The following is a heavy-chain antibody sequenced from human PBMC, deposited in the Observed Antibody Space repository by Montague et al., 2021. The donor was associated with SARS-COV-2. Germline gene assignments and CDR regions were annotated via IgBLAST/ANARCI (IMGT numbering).Heavy chain of an antibody. CDR3: ARDSSSGSDWYYYYGMDV. Sequence: SLRLSCAASGLTFSSYGMHWVRQAPGKGLEWVAIIWYDGSRNYYXDSVKGRFTISRDNSKNTLYLQMNTLRAEDTAVYYCARDSSSGSDWYYYYGMDVWGQGTTVTVSS. CDR2: IWYDGSRN. V-gene: IGHV3-33*01. J-gene: IGHJ6*02. D-gene: IGHD6-13*01. CDR1: GLTFSSYG.